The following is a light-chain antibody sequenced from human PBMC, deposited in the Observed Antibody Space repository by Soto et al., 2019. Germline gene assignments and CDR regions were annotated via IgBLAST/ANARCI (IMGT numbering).Light chain of an antibody. J-gene: IGKJ1*01. V-gene: IGKV1-39*01. CDR2: AAS. CDR3: QQSYSAPRT. Sequence: DIQMTQSPSSLSASVGDRVTITCRASQSIGSYLNWYPQKPGKAPKFLIYAASSLQSGVPSRFSGSGSGTDFTLTITSLQPEDFATYFCQQSYSAPRTFGQGTKVEIK. CDR1: QSIGSY.